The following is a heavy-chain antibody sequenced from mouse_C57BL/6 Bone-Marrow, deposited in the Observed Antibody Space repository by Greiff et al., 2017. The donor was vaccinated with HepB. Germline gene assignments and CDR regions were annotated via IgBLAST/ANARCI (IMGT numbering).Heavy chain of an antibody. J-gene: IGHJ2*01. CDR2: IYPGSGST. V-gene: IGHV1-55*01. CDR1: GYTFTSYW. D-gene: IGHD2-4*01. CDR3: ARGGYYDYDGDYFDY. Sequence: QVQLQQPGAELVKPGASVKMSCKASGYTFTSYWITWVKQRPGQGLEWIGDIYPGSGSTNYNEKFKSKATLTVDTSSSTAYMQLSSLTSEDSAVYYCARGGYYDYDGDYFDYWGQGTTLTVSS.